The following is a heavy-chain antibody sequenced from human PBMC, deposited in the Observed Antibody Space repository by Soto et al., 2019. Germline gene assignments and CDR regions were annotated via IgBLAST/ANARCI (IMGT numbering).Heavy chain of an antibody. Sequence: LRLSCAASGFTFSDYYMSWMRQAPGKGLEWVSYISSSGSTIYYADFVKGRLTISRDNAKNSVYLQTNSLRAEDTAVYYCARGRYSYRVFGYWGQGTLVTVSS. CDR3: ARGRYSYRVFGY. CDR2: ISSSGSTI. J-gene: IGHJ4*02. D-gene: IGHD5-18*01. V-gene: IGHV3-11*01. CDR1: GFTFSDYY.